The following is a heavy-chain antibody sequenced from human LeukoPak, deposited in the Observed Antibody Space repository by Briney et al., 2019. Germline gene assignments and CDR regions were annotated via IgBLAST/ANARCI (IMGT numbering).Heavy chain of an antibody. J-gene: IGHJ4*02. CDR3: ARDPQYSSGGDY. V-gene: IGHV3-66*03. CDR2: IYSSGST. CDR1: GFTVSSNY. D-gene: IGHD6-19*01. Sequence: GGSLRLSCAASGFTVSSNYMSWVRQAPGKGLEWVSVIYSSGSTDYADSVKGRFTISRDNSKNTLYLQMNSLRAEDTAVYYCARDPQYSSGGDYWGQGTLVTVSS.